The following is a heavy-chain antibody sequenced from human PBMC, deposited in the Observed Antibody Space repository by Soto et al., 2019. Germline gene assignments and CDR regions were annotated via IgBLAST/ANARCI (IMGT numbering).Heavy chain of an antibody. V-gene: IGHV3-23*01. D-gene: IGHD5-12*01. CDR1: GFSFSTYV. J-gene: IGHJ4*02. CDR3: AKGFSGYDYSVDY. Sequence: ESGGGLAQPGGSLRLSCAASGFSFSTYVMTWVRQAPGTGLEWVSSISGRGGSTYYADSVKGRFTISRDNSKNTLYLQMNSLGPEDTAVYFCAKGFSGYDYSVDYWGQGTLVTVSS. CDR2: ISGRGGST.